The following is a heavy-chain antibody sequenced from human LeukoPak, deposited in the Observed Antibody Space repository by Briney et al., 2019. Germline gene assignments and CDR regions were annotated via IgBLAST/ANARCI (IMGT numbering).Heavy chain of an antibody. J-gene: IGHJ4*02. V-gene: IGHV4-39*07. D-gene: IGHD1-26*01. CDR1: GGSISSSSYY. CDR3: ARDQYSGSYYGSNFDY. CDR2: IYYSGST. Sequence: PSETLSLTCTVSGGSISSSSYYWGWIRQPPGKGLEWIGSIYYSGSTYYNPSLKSRVTISVDMSKNQFSLKLSSVTAADTAVYYCARDQYSGSYYGSNFDYWGQGTLVTVSS.